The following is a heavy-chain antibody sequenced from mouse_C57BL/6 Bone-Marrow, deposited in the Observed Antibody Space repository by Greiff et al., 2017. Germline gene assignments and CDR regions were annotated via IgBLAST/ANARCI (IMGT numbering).Heavy chain of an antibody. CDR2: IDPENGDT. CDR3: TFYYDCPFAD. J-gene: IGHJ3*01. D-gene: IGHD2-4*01. Sequence: VQLQQSGAELVRPGASVKLSCTASGFNIKDDYMHWVKQRPEQGLEWIGWIDPENGDTEYASQFQGKATITADTASNTAYLQLSSLTSEDTAVYYCTFYYDCPFADWGQGTLVTVSA. V-gene: IGHV14-4*01. CDR1: GFNIKDDY.